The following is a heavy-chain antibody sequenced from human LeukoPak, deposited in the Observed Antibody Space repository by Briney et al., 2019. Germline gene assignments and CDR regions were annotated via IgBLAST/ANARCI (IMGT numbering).Heavy chain of an antibody. D-gene: IGHD6-13*01. CDR2: ISGSGGST. J-gene: IGHJ4*02. CDR3: ARSPVAAAGPYYFDY. CDR1: GFTFSSYA. V-gene: IGHV3-23*01. Sequence: GGSLRLSCAASGFTFSSYAMSWVRQAPGKGLEGVSAISGSGGSTYYADSVKGRFTISRDNSKNTLYLQMGSLRAEDMAVYYCARSPVAAAGPYYFDYWGQGTLVTVSS.